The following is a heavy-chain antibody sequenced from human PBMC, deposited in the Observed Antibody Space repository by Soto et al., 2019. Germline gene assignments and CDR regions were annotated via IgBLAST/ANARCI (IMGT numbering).Heavy chain of an antibody. Sequence: SLRLSCATSGFPFDDYGMSWVRQAPGKGLEWVSGINRHGGSTGYADSVKGRFTISRDNAKNSLHLHMNSLRAEDTAFYYCAGTPGYYGDFFDYWGQGTLVTVSS. CDR3: AGTPGYYGDFFDY. CDR1: GFPFDDYG. D-gene: IGHD4-17*01. J-gene: IGHJ4*02. V-gene: IGHV3-20*04. CDR2: INRHGGST.